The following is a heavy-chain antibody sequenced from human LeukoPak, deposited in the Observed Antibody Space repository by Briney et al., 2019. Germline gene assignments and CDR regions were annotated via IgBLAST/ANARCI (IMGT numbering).Heavy chain of an antibody. V-gene: IGHV3-9*01. J-gene: IGHJ4*02. CDR2: ISWNSGTI. CDR1: GFTFDDYA. CDR3: ASGRGDGYKGY. D-gene: IGHD5-24*01. Sequence: PGGSLRLSCAASGFTFDDYAMHWVRQAPGKGLEWVSGISWNSGTIYYADSVKGRFTISRDNAKNSLYLQMNSLRAEDTAVYYCASGRGDGYKGYWGQGTLVTVSS.